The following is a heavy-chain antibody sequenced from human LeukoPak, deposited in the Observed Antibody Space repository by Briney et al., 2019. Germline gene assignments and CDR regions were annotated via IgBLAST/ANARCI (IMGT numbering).Heavy chain of an antibody. CDR1: GFTFDDYA. CDR2: ISWNSGSI. D-gene: IGHD4-17*01. J-gene: IGHJ4*02. V-gene: IGHV3-9*01. Sequence: GGSLSLSCAASGFTFDDYAMHWVRQAPGKGLEWVSGISWNSGSIGYADSVKGRFTISRDNAKNSLYLQMNSLRAEDTALYYCAKDADYGVPIYYFDYWGQGTLVTVSS. CDR3: AKDADYGVPIYYFDY.